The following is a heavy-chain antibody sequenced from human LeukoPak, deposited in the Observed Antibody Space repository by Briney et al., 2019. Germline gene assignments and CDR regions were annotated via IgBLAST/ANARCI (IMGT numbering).Heavy chain of an antibody. Sequence: SGPTLVNPTQTLTLTCTFSGLSLSTSGVGVGWIRQPPGKALEWLALIYWDDDKRYSPSLKSRLTITKDTSKNQVVLTMTNMDPVGTATYYCAHTRITVAGKGFDYWGQGTLVTVSS. CDR2: IYWDDDK. J-gene: IGHJ4*02. V-gene: IGHV2-5*02. D-gene: IGHD6-19*01. CDR3: AHTRITVAGKGFDY. CDR1: GLSLSTSGVG.